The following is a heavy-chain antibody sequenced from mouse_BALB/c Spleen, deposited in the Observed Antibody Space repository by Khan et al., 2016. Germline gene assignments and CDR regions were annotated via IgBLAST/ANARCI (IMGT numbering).Heavy chain of an antibody. CDR1: GYTFISSW. J-gene: IGHJ4*01. V-gene: IGHV1-69*02. Sequence: QVQLQQPGAELVRPGASVKLSCKASGYTFISSWMNWVKQMPGQGLEWIGNIYPSDSYTNYNQKFKDKATLTVDTSSSTAYMQLSSPTAEDSAVYYCTRADYYGSSYTMDYWGQGTSVTVSS. CDR2: IYPSDSYT. D-gene: IGHD1-1*01. CDR3: TRADYYGSSYTMDY.